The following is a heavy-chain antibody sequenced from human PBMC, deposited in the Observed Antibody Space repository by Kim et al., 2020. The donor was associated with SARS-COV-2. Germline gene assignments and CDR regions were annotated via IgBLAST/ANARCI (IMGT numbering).Heavy chain of an antibody. V-gene: IGHV3-11*05. Sequence: GRFTISRDNAKNSLYLQMNSLRAEDTAVYYCARAGREGAAARYYYYGMDVWGQGTTVTVAS. J-gene: IGHJ6*02. CDR3: ARAGREGAAARYYYYGMDV. D-gene: IGHD6-13*01.